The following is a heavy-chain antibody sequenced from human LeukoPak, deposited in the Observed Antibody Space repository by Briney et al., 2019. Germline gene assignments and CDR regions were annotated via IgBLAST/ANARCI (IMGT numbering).Heavy chain of an antibody. CDR3: AKFLAAAGISPFAY. V-gene: IGHV3-30*02. J-gene: IGHJ4*02. Sequence: GGSLRLSCAASGFTFSSYGMHWVRQAPGKGLEWVAFIRYDGSNKYYADSVKGRFTIPRDNSKNTLYLQMNSLRAEDTAVYYCAKFLAAAGISPFAYWGQGTLVTVSS. CDR1: GFTFSSYG. CDR2: IRYDGSNK. D-gene: IGHD6-13*01.